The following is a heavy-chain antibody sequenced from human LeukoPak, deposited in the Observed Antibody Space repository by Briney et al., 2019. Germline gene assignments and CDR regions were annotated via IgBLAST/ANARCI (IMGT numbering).Heavy chain of an antibody. D-gene: IGHD2-2*01. CDR1: GFTFTGYS. V-gene: IGHV3-21*01. Sequence: GGSLRLSCAASGFTFTGYSMNWVRQAPGEGLEWVSSISSSSSYIYYADSVKGRFTISRDNAKNSLYLQMNSLRAEDTAVYYCARGGGYCSSTSCYGYDYWGQGTVVTVSS. J-gene: IGHJ4*02. CDR2: ISSSSSYI. CDR3: ARGGGYCSSTSCYGYDY.